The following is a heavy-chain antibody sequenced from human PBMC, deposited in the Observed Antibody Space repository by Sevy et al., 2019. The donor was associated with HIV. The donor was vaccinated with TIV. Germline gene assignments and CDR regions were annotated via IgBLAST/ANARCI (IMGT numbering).Heavy chain of an antibody. J-gene: IGHJ5*02. CDR1: GGSISSGGYY. CDR2: IYYSGST. Sequence: SETLSLTCSVSGGSISSGGYYWSWIRQHPGKGLEWIGYIYYSGSTYYNPSLKSRVTMSVDTSKNQFSLKLKSVTAAYTAVYYCARDLPYCRGGTCYSPAGWFDPWGQGILVTVSS. CDR3: ARDLPYCRGGTCYSPAGWFDP. D-gene: IGHD2-15*01. V-gene: IGHV4-31*03.